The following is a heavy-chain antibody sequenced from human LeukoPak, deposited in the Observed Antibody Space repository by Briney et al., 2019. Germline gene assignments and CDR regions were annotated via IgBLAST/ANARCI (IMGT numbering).Heavy chain of an antibody. D-gene: IGHD1-26*01. Sequence: PSETLSLTCTVSGGSVSSRSYYWGRIRQPPGKGLEWIGSIYYSGSTYYNPSLKSRVTISVDMSKSRFSLKLSSVTAADTAVYYCARDRGSYYGREYNWFDPWGQGTLVTVSS. CDR1: GGSVSSRSYY. J-gene: IGHJ5*02. V-gene: IGHV4-39*07. CDR3: ARDRGSYYGREYNWFDP. CDR2: IYYSGST.